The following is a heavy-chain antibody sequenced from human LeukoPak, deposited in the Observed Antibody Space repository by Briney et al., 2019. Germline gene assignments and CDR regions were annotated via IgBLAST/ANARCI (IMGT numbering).Heavy chain of an antibody. CDR3: ARGRYFDWLLLRYYGMDV. D-gene: IGHD3-9*01. V-gene: IGHV4-34*01. J-gene: IGHJ6*02. CDR1: GGSFSGYY. Sequence: SETLSLTCAVYGGSFSGYYWSWIRQPPGKGLEWIGEINHSGSANYNPSLKSRVTISVDTSKNQFSLKLSSVTAADTAVYYCARGRYFDWLLLRYYGMDVWGQGTTVTVSS. CDR2: INHSGSA.